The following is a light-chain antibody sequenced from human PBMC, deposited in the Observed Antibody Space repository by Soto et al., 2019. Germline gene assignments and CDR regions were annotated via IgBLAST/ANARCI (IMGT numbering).Light chain of an antibody. CDR2: GAS. CDR3: QQYSHSPAT. V-gene: IGKV3-20*01. CDR1: QSVSSSY. J-gene: IGKJ3*01. Sequence: EIVLTQSPGTLSLSPGERATLSCRASQSVSSSYLAWYQQKPGQAPRLLIYGASSRATGIPDRFSGSGSGTDFTSTTSRLEPEDFAVYDCQQYSHSPATFGPGTKVDIK.